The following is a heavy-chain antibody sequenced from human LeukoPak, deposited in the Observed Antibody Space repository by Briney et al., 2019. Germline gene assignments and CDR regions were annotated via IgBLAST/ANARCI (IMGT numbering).Heavy chain of an antibody. CDR3: ASLYCSSTSCSVFDY. D-gene: IGHD2-2*01. CDR1: GGSISSSSYY. CDR2: IYYSGST. V-gene: IGHV4-39*07. J-gene: IGHJ4*02. Sequence: SETLSLTCTVSGGSISSSSYYWGWIRQPPGKGLEWIGRIYYSGSTYYNPSLKSRVTISVETSKNQFSLKLSSVTAADTAVYYCASLYCSSTSCSVFDYWGQGTLVTVSS.